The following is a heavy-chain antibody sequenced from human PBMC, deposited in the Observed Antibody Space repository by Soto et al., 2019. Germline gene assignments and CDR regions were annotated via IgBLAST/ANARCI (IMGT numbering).Heavy chain of an antibody. J-gene: IGHJ4*02. V-gene: IGHV3-53*01. CDR2: FFTGGST. D-gene: IGHD6-19*01. Sequence: GGSLRLSCAASGFNVSDNYMGWVRQAPGKGLEWVSSFFTGGSTDYADSVKGRFTISRDDSKNTVYLQTNSLRAEDTAVYFCVRERRGLGIGFDHWGQGTLVTVSS. CDR1: GFNVSDNY. CDR3: VRERRGLGIGFDH.